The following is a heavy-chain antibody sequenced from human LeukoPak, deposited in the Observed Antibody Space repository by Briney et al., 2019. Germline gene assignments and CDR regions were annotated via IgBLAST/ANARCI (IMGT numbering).Heavy chain of an antibody. V-gene: IGHV3-23*01. CDR1: GFTFSSYA. Sequence: PGGSLRLSCAASGFTFSSYAMSWVRQAPGKGLEWVSAISGSGGSTYCADSVKGRFTISRDNSKNTLYLQMNSLRAEDTAVYYCAKTRSKGGYSGYDSPYYFDYWGQGTLVTVSS. D-gene: IGHD5-12*01. CDR3: AKTRSKGGYSGYDSPYYFDY. CDR2: ISGSGGST. J-gene: IGHJ4*02.